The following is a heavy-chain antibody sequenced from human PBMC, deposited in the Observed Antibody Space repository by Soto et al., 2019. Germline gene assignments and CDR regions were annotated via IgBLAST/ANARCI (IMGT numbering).Heavy chain of an antibody. V-gene: IGHV4-39*01. J-gene: IGHJ6*02. CDR1: GGSISSSSYY. Sequence: SETLSLTCTVSGGSISSSSYYWGWIRRPPGKGLEWIGSIYYSGSTYYNPSLKSRVTISVDTSKNQFSLKLSSVTAADTAVYYCASYTDYYGSGSRDYYYYGMDVWGQGTTVTVSS. CDR2: IYYSGST. D-gene: IGHD3-10*01. CDR3: ASYTDYYGSGSRDYYYYGMDV.